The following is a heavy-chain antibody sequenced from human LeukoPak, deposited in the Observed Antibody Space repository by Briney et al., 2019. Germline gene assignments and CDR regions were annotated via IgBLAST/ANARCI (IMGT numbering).Heavy chain of an antibody. Sequence: ASETLSLTCTVSGGSISLNSYYWGWIRQPPGKGLELIGSIYYSGSTYYNLSLKSRLTISVDTSKNQFSLKLSSVTAADTAVYYCARRTLQFYFDYWGQGTLVTVSS. CDR2: IYYSGST. J-gene: IGHJ4*02. D-gene: IGHD4-11*01. V-gene: IGHV4-39*01. CDR1: GGSISLNSYY. CDR3: ARRTLQFYFDY.